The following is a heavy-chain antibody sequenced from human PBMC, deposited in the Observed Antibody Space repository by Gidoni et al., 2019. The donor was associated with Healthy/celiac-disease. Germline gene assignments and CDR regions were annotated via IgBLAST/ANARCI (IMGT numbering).Heavy chain of an antibody. CDR1: GFPFSSYS. Sequence: EVQLVESGGGLVTPGGSLRLSCAASGFPFSSYSMNWVRQAPGKGLEWVTSISSSSSYIYYADSVKGRFTISRDNAKNSLYLQMNSLRAEDTAVYYCARDAADTAMGGAWGQGTLVTVSS. CDR2: ISSSSSYI. D-gene: IGHD5-18*01. CDR3: ARDAADTAMGGA. J-gene: IGHJ4*02. V-gene: IGHV3-21*01.